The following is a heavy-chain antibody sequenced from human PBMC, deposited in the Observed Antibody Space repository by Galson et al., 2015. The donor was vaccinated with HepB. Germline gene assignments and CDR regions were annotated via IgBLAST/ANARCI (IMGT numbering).Heavy chain of an antibody. D-gene: IGHD1-26*01. V-gene: IGHV4-39*01. CDR2: IYYSGST. CDR1: GGSIISSNYY. Sequence: ETLSLTCTVSGGSIISSNYYCGWIRQPPGKGLEWIGSIYYSGSTYYNQSLKSRVTISVDTSKNQLSLKLSSVTAADTAVYYCARRARTAIVGGTDHWYFDLWGRGTLVTVSS. CDR3: ARRARTAIVGGTDHWYFDL. J-gene: IGHJ2*01.